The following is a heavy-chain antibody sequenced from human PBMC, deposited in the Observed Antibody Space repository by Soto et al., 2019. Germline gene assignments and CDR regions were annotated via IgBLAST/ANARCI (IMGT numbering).Heavy chain of an antibody. Sequence: QVQLVQSGAEVKKPGSSVKVSCKASGGTFSSYTISWVRQAPGQGLEWMGRIIPILGIANYAQKFQGRVTITADKSTSTAYMELSSLRSEDTAVYYCARSPALVATIPMYYYFDYWGQGTLVTVSS. CDR3: ARSPALVATIPMYYYFDY. D-gene: IGHD5-12*01. V-gene: IGHV1-69*02. CDR1: GGTFSSYT. CDR2: IIPILGIA. J-gene: IGHJ4*02.